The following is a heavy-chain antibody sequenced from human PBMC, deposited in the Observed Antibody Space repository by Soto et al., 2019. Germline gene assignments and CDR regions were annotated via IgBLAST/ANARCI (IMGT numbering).Heavy chain of an antibody. CDR1: GFSLTSTGVG. D-gene: IGHD6-19*01. J-gene: IGHJ4*02. CDR3: AHRPGGSGWRYYFDY. Sequence: SGPTLVNPTQTLTLTCSFSGFSLTSTGVGVGWFRQPPGKALEWLGLTYWNDDDRYRSSLRSRLTITKDTSKNQVVLTMTNMDPEDTALYYCAHRPGGSGWRYYFDYWGQGTLVTVSS. CDR2: TYWNDDD. V-gene: IGHV2-5*01.